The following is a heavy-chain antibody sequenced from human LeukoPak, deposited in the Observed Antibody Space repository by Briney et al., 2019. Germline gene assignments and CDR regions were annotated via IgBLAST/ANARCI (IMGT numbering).Heavy chain of an antibody. J-gene: IGHJ5*02. CDR1: GGSISSYY. D-gene: IGHD4-17*01. Sequence: SETKSLTCTVSGGSISSYYWSCIRQPPGKGLGRIGNIYYSRRTNYNPTLKSRVTISVDTSKNQFSLKLSSVTAADTAVYYCARLKGDYHAEYNWFDPWGQGTLVTVSS. CDR2: IYYSRRT. V-gene: IGHV4-59*08. CDR3: ARLKGDYHAEYNWFDP.